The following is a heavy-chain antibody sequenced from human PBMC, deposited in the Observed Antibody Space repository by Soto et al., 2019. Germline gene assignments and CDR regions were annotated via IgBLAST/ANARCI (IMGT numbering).Heavy chain of an antibody. Sequence: QVQLQQWGAGLLKPSETLSLTCAVYGGFVTSGSYYWSWIRQPPGKGLEWIGEMSHSGGTHFNPSLYSRVTISVDTSKNQFTLKMSSVSAADTALYYCARVERGTATTVVDAFDIWGQGTMVTVSS. CDR3: ARVERGTATTVVDAFDI. CDR2: MSHSGGT. J-gene: IGHJ3*02. CDR1: GGFVTSGSYY. D-gene: IGHD1-1*01. V-gene: IGHV4-34*01.